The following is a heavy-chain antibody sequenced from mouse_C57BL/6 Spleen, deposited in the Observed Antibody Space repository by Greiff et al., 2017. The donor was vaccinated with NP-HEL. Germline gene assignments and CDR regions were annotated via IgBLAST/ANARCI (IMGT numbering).Heavy chain of an antibody. V-gene: IGHV1-76*01. CDR3: AGSSRYYFDY. J-gene: IGHJ2*01. Sequence: VQLQQSGAELVRPGASVKLSCKASGYTFTDYYINWVKQRPGQGLEWIARIYPGSGNTYYNEKFKGKATLTAEKSSSTAYMQLSSLTSEDSAVYFCAGSSRYYFDYWGQGTTLTVSS. D-gene: IGHD1-1*01. CDR1: GYTFTDYY. CDR2: IYPGSGNT.